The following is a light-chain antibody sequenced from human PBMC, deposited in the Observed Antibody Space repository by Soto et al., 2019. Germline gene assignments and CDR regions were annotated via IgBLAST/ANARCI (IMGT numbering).Light chain of an antibody. V-gene: IGKV3-20*01. Sequence: EVILTQSPGTLSLSPGERATLSCRASQSITASYLAWYQQNPGQAPRLLIYGTSNRATGIPDRFSGSGSGRDFTLSISRLEPEDFAVYYCQQYDNWPPVTFGGGTKVEIK. J-gene: IGKJ4*01. CDR1: QSITASY. CDR3: QQYDNWPPVT. CDR2: GTS.